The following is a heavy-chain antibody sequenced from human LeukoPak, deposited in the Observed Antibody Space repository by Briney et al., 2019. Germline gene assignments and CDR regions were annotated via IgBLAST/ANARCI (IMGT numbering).Heavy chain of an antibody. D-gene: IGHD3-10*01. CDR3: AKIKEGTMVRGVEVRYYFDY. Sequence: GGSLRLSCAASGFTFSSYAMSWVRQAPGKGLEWVSAISGSGGSTYYADSVKGRFTISRDNSKNTLYLQMNSLRAEDTAVYYCAKIKEGTMVRGVEVRYYFDYWGQGTLVTVSS. CDR2: ISGSGGST. J-gene: IGHJ4*02. CDR1: GFTFSSYA. V-gene: IGHV3-23*01.